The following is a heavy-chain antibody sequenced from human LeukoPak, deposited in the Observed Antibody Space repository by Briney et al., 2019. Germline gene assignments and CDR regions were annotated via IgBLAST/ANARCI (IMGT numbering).Heavy chain of an antibody. CDR2: INPSGGST. J-gene: IGHJ4*02. Sequence: GASVKVSCKASGYTFTSYGISWVRQAPGQGLEWMGIINPSGGSTSYAQKFQGRVTMTRDTSTSTVYMELSSLRSEDTAVYYCARAASSGWYDYWGQGTLVTVSS. D-gene: IGHD6-19*01. CDR3: ARAASSGWYDY. CDR1: GYTFTSYG. V-gene: IGHV1-46*01.